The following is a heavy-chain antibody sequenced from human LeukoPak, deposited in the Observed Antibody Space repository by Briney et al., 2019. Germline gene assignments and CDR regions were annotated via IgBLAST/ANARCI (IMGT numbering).Heavy chain of an antibody. V-gene: IGHV3-7*01. CDR2: IKQDGEK. Sequence: GGSLRLSCAASGFTFGPYWMTWVRQAPGKGLEWVASIKQDGEKHYVDSVKGRLTVSRDNAKNSLYLQMNSLRVEETAVYFCARMGGTWSLDYWGQGTLVTVSS. CDR3: ARMGGTWSLDY. D-gene: IGHD6-13*01. J-gene: IGHJ4*02. CDR1: GFTFGPYW.